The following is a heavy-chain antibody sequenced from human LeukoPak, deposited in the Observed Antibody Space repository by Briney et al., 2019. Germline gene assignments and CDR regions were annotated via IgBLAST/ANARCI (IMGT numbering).Heavy chain of an antibody. V-gene: IGHV3-23*01. CDR3: AKDLHIVVVGGYFDY. CDR2: ISGSGGST. D-gene: IGHD2-21*01. J-gene: IGHJ4*02. CDR1: GFTFSSYA. Sequence: GGSLRLSCAASGFTFSSYAMSWVRQAPGKGLEWVSAISGSGGSTYYADSVKGRFTISRDNSKNTLYLQMNSLRAEDTAVYYCAKDLHIVVVGGYFDYWGQGTLVTVCS.